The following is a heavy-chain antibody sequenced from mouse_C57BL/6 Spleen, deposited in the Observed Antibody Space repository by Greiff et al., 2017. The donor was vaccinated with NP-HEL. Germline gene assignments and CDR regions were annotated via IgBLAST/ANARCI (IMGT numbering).Heavy chain of an antibody. CDR3: ARQDIGGLLYYFDY. CDR2: INPNNGGT. V-gene: IGHV1-26*01. Sequence: VQLQQSGPELVKPGASVKISCKASGYTFTDYYMNWVKQSHGKSLEWIGDINPNNGGTSYNQKFKGKATLTVDKSSSTAYMELRSLTSEDSAVYYCARQDIGGLLYYFDYWGQGTTLTVSS. J-gene: IGHJ2*01. CDR1: GYTFTDYY. D-gene: IGHD2-10*01.